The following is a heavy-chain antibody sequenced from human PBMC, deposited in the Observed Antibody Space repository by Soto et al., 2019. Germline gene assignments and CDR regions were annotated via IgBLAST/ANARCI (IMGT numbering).Heavy chain of an antibody. V-gene: IGHV4-39*01. CDR3: ARRERYYGSPGWFDP. D-gene: IGHD3-10*01. Sequence: PSETLSLTCSVTGASINNFAYYWGWIRQPPGKGLEWIGTVYYNENTYYNPSLRSRVAISVDTATNQFSLHLRSVTAADTAVYFCARRERYYGSPGWFDPWGQGTLVTVSS. CDR2: VYYNENT. CDR1: GASINNFAYY. J-gene: IGHJ5*01.